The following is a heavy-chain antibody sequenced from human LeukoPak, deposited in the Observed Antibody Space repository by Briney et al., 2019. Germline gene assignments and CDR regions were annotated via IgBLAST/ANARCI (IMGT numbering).Heavy chain of an antibody. CDR3: AKEKAAWYPFDY. J-gene: IGHJ4*02. CDR2: ISGSGDST. V-gene: IGHV3-23*01. CDR1: GFTFSDFA. D-gene: IGHD6-13*01. Sequence: PGGSLRLSCAVPGFTFSDFAMYWVRQAPGKGLEFVSYISGSGDSTYYADSVKGRFSISRDNSKNTLYVQMDSLRAEDTAVYYCAKEKAAWYPFDYWGQGTLVTVSS.